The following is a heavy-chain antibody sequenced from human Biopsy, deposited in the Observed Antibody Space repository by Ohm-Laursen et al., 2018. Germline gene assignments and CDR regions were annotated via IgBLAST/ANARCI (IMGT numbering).Heavy chain of an antibody. CDR1: GYAVTDYF. J-gene: IGHJ3*01. Sequence: ASVKVSCKGSGYAVTDYFLHWLRQAPGQGPEWMGGISPKSGGTNYAQKFQGRVTMTTDTSTSTVYLELRRLISDDTAVYYCARDIMNRIAGLVARSDVFDVWGQGTLVTVSS. CDR3: ARDIMNRIAGLVARSDVFDV. CDR2: ISPKSGGT. V-gene: IGHV1-2*02. D-gene: IGHD3-16*01.